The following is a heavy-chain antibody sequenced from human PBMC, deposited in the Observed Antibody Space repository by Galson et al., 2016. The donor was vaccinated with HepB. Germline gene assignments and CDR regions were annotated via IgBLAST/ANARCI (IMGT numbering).Heavy chain of an antibody. Sequence: SLRLSCAASGFSFSSYGIHWVRQAPGKGLEWVAVIWYDGSNKFYADSVKGRFTVSRDNSKNTLLLQMNSLRADDTAVYYCARDWGSYLDYWGQGTLVTVSS. D-gene: IGHD3-16*01. CDR2: IWYDGSNK. J-gene: IGHJ4*02. CDR3: ARDWGSYLDY. CDR1: GFSFSSYG. V-gene: IGHV3-33*01.